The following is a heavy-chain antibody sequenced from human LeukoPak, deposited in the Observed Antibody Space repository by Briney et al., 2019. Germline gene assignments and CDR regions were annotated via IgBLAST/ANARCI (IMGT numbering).Heavy chain of an antibody. V-gene: IGHV4-4*09. Sequence: KTSETLSLTCGVSGGSINTYYWSWTRQPPGRGLEWIGYIYSTGNTNYNPSLKGRVTISLDTSKNQFSLNLSSVTAADTAVYYCAKHDTVFGAAHFYMDVWGKGTTVTVSS. J-gene: IGHJ6*03. CDR3: AKHDTVFGAAHFYMDV. CDR2: IYSTGNT. CDR1: GGSINTYY. D-gene: IGHD3-3*01.